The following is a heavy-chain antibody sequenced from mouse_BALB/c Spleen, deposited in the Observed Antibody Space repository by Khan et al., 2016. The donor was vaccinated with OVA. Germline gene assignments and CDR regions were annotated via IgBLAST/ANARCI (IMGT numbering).Heavy chain of an antibody. J-gene: IGHJ3*01. CDR1: GYTFTSYV. D-gene: IGHD1-1*01. V-gene: IGHV1S136*01. CDR2: IYPFNDDT. Sequence: VQLKQSGPELVKPGASVKMSCKASGYTFTSYVMHWVKQKPGLGLEWIGYIYPFNDDTKYNEKFKGKATLTSDKSSSTAYMERSSLTSEDSAVYYCAPVGVYYVSFAYWGQGTLVTVSA. CDR3: APVGVYYVSFAY.